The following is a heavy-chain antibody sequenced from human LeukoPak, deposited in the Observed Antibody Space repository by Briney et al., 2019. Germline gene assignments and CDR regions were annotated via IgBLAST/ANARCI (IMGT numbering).Heavy chain of an antibody. CDR1: GGSFSGYY. CDR3: ARVVGVYSSSWSAEVPVGSGAFDI. D-gene: IGHD6-13*01. J-gene: IGHJ3*02. CDR2: INHSGST. V-gene: IGHV4-34*01. Sequence: PSETLSLTCAVYGGSFSGYYWSWIRQPPGKGLEWIGEINHSGSTNYNPSLKSRVAISVDTSKNQFSLKLSSVTAADTAVYYCARVVGVYSSSWSAEVPVGSGAFDIWGQGTMVTVSS.